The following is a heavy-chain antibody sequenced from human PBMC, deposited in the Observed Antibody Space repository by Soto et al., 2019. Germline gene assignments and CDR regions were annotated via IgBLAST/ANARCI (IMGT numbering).Heavy chain of an antibody. Sequence: PSETLSLTCSVSGASLNSGNYYLSWIRQVPGKGLEWIGHIYVTGAVDYNPSLRDRITISQDTSERQFSLNLRLVTAADTAVSYCARLRIATNNYKWFDPWGQGTLVAVSS. CDR2: IYVTGAV. D-gene: IGHD2-21*01. V-gene: IGHV4-31*03. CDR3: ARLRIATNNYKWFDP. J-gene: IGHJ5*02. CDR1: GASLNSGNYY.